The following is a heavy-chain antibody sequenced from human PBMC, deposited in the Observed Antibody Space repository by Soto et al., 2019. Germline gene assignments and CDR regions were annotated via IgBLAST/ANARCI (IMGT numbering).Heavy chain of an antibody. D-gene: IGHD7-27*01. Sequence: PGGSLRLSCAASGFTFSTYWMTWVRQGPGKGPEWVATMAQEGSEKYYVDSVKVRFTISRDNARNSLYLQMNSLRAEDTAVYYCARENWGSYDYWGQGTLVTVSS. V-gene: IGHV3-7*03. CDR1: GFTFSTYW. CDR2: MAQEGSEK. J-gene: IGHJ4*02. CDR3: ARENWGSYDY.